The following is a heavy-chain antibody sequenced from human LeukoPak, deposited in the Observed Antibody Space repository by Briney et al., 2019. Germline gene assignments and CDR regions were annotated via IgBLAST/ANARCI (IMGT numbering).Heavy chain of an antibody. CDR1: EYTFTSYY. V-gene: IGHV1-46*01. CDR3: AREGRFLEWLLDGMDV. J-gene: IGHJ6*02. D-gene: IGHD3-3*01. Sequence: ASVKVSCKASEYTFTSYYMHWVRQAPGQGLEWMGIINPSGGSTSYAQKFQGRVTMTRDSSTSTVYMELSSLRSEDTAVYYCAREGRFLEWLLDGMDVWGQGTTVTVSS. CDR2: INPSGGST.